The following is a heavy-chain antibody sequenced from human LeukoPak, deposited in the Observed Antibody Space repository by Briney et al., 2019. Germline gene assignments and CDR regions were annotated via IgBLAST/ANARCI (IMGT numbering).Heavy chain of an antibody. Sequence: GGSLRLSCAASGFAFSSYSMNWVRQAPGKGLEWVSSISSSSTYIYYADSMKGRFTISRDNAKNSLYLQMSSLRAEDTALYYCARGGIVIRNYYYYMDVWGKGTTVTVSS. CDR1: GFAFSSYS. CDR2: ISSSSTYI. D-gene: IGHD2/OR15-2a*01. CDR3: ARGGIVIRNYYYYMDV. V-gene: IGHV3-21*01. J-gene: IGHJ6*03.